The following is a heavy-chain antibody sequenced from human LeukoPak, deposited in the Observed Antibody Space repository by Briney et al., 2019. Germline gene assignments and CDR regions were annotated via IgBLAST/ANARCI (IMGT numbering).Heavy chain of an antibody. D-gene: IGHD3-22*01. CDR1: GGSISSSSYY. CDR3: ARILIHPYYYDSSGYCDV. V-gene: IGHV4-39*07. J-gene: IGHJ6*04. CDR2: IYYSGST. Sequence: SETLSLTCTVSGGSISSSSYYWGWIRQPPGKGLEWIGSIYYSGSTYYNPSLKSRVTISVDTSKNQFSLKLSSVTAADTAVYYCARILIHPYYYDSSGYCDVWGKGTTVTVSS.